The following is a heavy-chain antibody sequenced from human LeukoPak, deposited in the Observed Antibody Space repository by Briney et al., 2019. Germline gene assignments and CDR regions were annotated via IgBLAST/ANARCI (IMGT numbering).Heavy chain of an antibody. CDR2: ISGSGGST. V-gene: IGHV3-23*01. Sequence: PGGSLRLSCAASGFTFSSYAMSWVRQAPGKGLEWVSAISGSGGSTYYADSVKGRFTISRDNSKNTLYLQMNSLRAEDTAVYYCAKSPGRYSSSWYRSYYFDYWGQGTLVTVSS. CDR3: AKSPGRYSSSWYRSYYFDY. J-gene: IGHJ4*02. CDR1: GFTFSSYA. D-gene: IGHD6-13*01.